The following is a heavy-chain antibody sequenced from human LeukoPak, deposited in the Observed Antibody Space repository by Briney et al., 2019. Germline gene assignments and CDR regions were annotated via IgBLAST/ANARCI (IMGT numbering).Heavy chain of an antibody. V-gene: IGHV4-38-2*02. CDR2: IYHSGST. D-gene: IGHD3-16*01. CDR3: ARFYVSGFFYFDY. CDR1: GYSISSGYY. Sequence: SETLSLTCTVSGYSISSGYYWGWIRQPPGKGLEWIGSIYHSGSTYYNPSLKSRVTISVETSKNQFSLKLSSVTAADTAVYYCARFYVSGFFYFDYWGRGPLVTVPS. J-gene: IGHJ4*02.